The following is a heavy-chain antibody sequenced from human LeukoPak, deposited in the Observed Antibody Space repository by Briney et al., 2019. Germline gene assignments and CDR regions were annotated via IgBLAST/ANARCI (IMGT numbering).Heavy chain of an antibody. D-gene: IGHD6-19*01. V-gene: IGHV4-59*01. CDR2: IYYSGST. CDR3: ARATHSSGWYGVFDY. CDR1: GVSISSYY. J-gene: IGHJ4*02. Sequence: KSSETLSLTCTVSGVSISSYYWSWIRQPPGKGLEWIGYIYYSGSTNYNPSLKSRVTISVDTSKNQFSLKLSSVTAADTAVYYCARATHSSGWYGVFDYWGQGTLVTVSS.